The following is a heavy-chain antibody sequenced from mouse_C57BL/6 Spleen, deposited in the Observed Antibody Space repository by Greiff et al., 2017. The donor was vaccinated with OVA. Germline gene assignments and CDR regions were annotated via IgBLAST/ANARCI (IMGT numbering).Heavy chain of an antibody. D-gene: IGHD1-1*01. CDR2: IDPSDSET. CDR3: ARGGDYYYYDMED. Sequence: VQLQQPGAELVRPGSSVKLSCKASGYTFTSYWMHWVKQRPIQGLEWIGNIDPSDSETHYNQQFKDKATLTVDTSSSTADMQLSSLTSEDSAVYYGARGGDYYYYDMEDWGQGTTVTVAS. J-gene: IGHJ4*01. V-gene: IGHV1-52*01. CDR1: GYTFTSYW.